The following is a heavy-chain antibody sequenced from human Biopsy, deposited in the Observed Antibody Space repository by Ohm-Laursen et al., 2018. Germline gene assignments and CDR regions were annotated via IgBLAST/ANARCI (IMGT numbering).Heavy chain of an antibody. CDR2: IYHGSGT. J-gene: IGHJ4*02. CDR1: DSSVSHDYF. CDR3: ASRSLFFRYFAS. D-gene: IGHD3-9*01. Sequence: SETLSLTCFVSDSSVSHDYFWTWIRHPPGKGLEWIGSIYHGSGTSYSPSVETRVAITLDNAKNEFSLRIDSVTAADTAVYYCASRSLFFRYFASWGQGTPVTVSS. V-gene: IGHV4-38-2*01.